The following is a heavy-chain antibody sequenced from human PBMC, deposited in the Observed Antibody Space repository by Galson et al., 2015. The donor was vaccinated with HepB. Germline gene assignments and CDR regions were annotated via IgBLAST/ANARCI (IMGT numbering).Heavy chain of an antibody. CDR1: GYTFTTYY. CDR3: ARGLDSSSPTLGYFDY. V-gene: IGHV1-46*04. J-gene: IGHJ4*02. Sequence: SVKVSCKASGYTFTTYYMHWLRQAPGQGLEWMGIIDPSGGGTRYAHKLQGRVTMTRDTSTSTVYLELNSLRAEDTAVYYCARGLDSSSPTLGYFDYLGQGTLVTVSS. CDR2: IDPSGGGT. D-gene: IGHD6-13*01.